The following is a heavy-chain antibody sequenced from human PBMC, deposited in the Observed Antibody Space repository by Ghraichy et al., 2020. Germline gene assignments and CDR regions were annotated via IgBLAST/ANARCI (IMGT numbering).Heavy chain of an antibody. D-gene: IGHD5-24*01. CDR2: IIPIFGTA. V-gene: IGHV1-69*13. CDR1: GGTFSSYA. J-gene: IGHJ3*02. CDR3: ARYFRDGYNLAAFDI. Sequence: SVKVSCKASGGTFSSYAISWVRQAPGQGLEWMGGIIPIFGTANYAQKFQGRVTITADESTSTAYMELSSLRSEDTAVYYCARYFRDGYNLAAFDIWGQGTMVTVSS.